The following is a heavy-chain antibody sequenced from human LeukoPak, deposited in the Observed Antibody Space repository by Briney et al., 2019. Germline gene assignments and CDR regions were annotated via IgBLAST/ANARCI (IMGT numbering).Heavy chain of an antibody. CDR3: AREGDIDIVVVPAAMDY. D-gene: IGHD2-2*01. V-gene: IGHV3-7*01. CDR2: IKQDGSEK. J-gene: IGHJ4*02. CDR1: GGSISSYY. Sequence: ETLSLTCTVSGGSISSYYWSWIRQPPGKGLEWVANIKQDGSEKYYVDSVKGRFTISRDNAKNSLYLQMNSLRAEDTAVYYCAREGDIDIVVVPAAMDYWGQGTLVTVSS.